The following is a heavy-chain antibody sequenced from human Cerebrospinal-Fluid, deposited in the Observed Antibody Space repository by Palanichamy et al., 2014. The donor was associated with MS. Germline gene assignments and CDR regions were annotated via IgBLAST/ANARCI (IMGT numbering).Heavy chain of an antibody. CDR1: GNTFA. V-gene: IGHV1-18*01. Sequence: QVHLVQSGAEVKKPGASVKVSCKASGNTFAITWVRQAPGQGLEWMGWISAYNGHTDYAQKLQGRVTMTTDTSRTTAYMELRSPRFDDTAVYYCARDSRGFADIWGQGTLVTVFS. CDR3: ARDSRGFADI. J-gene: IGHJ4*02. CDR2: ISAYNGHT.